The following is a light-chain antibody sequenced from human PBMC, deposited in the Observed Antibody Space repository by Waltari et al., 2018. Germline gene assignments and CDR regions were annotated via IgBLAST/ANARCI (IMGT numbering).Light chain of an antibody. V-gene: IGKV1-33*01. CDR1: QDISYY. CDR2: EES. J-gene: IGKJ5*01. CDR3: QYDDFSMSST. Sequence: DIQVTQSPSSLSVSVGDRVTITCQASQDISYYLNWYQQKPGKAPKLLMLEESNLAVGVPSRFSGSRPGADFSFTISSLQPEDIGTYYCQYDDFSMSSTFGQGTRLEIK.